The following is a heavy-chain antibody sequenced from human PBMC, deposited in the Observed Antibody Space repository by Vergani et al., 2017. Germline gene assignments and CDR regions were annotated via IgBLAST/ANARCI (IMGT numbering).Heavy chain of an antibody. Sequence: QLQLQESGPGLVKPSETLSLTCTVSGGSLSSSSYYWGWIRQPPGKGLEWIGSIYYSGSTYYNPSLKSRVTISVDTSKNQFSLKLSSVTAADTAVYYCARITYYYDISGYYNPYYFDYWGQGTLVTVSS. CDR1: GGSLSSSSYY. V-gene: IGHV4-39*01. CDR3: ARITYYYDISGYYNPYYFDY. D-gene: IGHD3-22*01. CDR2: IYYSGST. J-gene: IGHJ4*02.